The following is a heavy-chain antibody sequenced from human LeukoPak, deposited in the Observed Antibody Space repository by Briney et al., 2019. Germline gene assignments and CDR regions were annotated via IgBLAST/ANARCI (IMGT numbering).Heavy chain of an antibody. CDR3: ASLTINRKGNWFDP. J-gene: IGHJ5*02. CDR1: GGSFSGYY. D-gene: IGHD4/OR15-4a*01. Sequence: PSETLSLTCAVYGGSFSGYYWSWIRQPPGKGLEWIGEINHSGSTNYNPSLKSRVTISVDTSKNQFSLKLSSVTAPDTAVYYCASLTINRKGNWFDPWGQGTLVTVSS. CDR2: INHSGST. V-gene: IGHV4-34*01.